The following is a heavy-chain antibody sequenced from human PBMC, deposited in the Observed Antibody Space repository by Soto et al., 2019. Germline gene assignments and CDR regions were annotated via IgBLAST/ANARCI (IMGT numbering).Heavy chain of an antibody. V-gene: IGHV3-53*01. D-gene: IGHD3-10*01. CDR2: IYSGGSR. CDR3: ARLMMVRGVLFDL. J-gene: IGHJ4*02. Sequence: EVQLVESGGGLIQPGGSLRLSCEVSGFSVSGNYMSWDRQAPGKGLDWVSVIYSGGSRYYADSVRGRFTISRDESQNTLYLQMNNLRAEDTAVYYRARLMMVRGVLFDLWGRGSLVIVSS. CDR1: GFSVSGNY.